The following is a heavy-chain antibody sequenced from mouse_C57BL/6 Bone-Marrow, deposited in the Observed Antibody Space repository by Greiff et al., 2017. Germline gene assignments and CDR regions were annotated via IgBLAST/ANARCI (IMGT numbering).Heavy chain of an antibody. D-gene: IGHD1-1*01. J-gene: IGHJ4*01. Sequence: VQLQQPGAELVKPGASVKVSCKASGYTFTSYWMHWVKQRPGQGLEWIGRIHPSDSDTNYNQKFKGKATLTVDKSSSTADMQLSSLTSGDSSVYYWAMDYYGSSPYAMDYWGQGASVTVSS. V-gene: IGHV1-74*01. CDR3: AMDYYGSSPYAMDY. CDR2: IHPSDSDT. CDR1: GYTFTSYW.